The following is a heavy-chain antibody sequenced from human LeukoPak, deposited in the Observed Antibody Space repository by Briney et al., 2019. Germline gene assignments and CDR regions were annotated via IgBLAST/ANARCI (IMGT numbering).Heavy chain of an antibody. J-gene: IGHJ4*02. CDR1: GYTLTELS. V-gene: IGHV1-69*13. CDR2: IIPIFGTA. Sequence: GASVKVSCKVSGYTLTELSMHWVRQAPGKGLEWMGGIIPIFGTANYAQKFQGRVTITADESTSTAYMELSSLRSEDTAVYYCARGGAYYYDSSGRGYYFDYWGQGTLVTVSS. CDR3: ARGGAYYYDSSGRGYYFDY. D-gene: IGHD3-22*01.